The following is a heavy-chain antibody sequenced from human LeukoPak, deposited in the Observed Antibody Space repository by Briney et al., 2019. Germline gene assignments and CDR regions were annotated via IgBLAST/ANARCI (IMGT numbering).Heavy chain of an antibody. D-gene: IGHD3-16*01. J-gene: IGHJ3*02. V-gene: IGHV3-7*01. Sequence: GGSLRLSCAASGFTFSSYWMTWVRQAPGKGLEWVANIKQDGSEKYYVDSVKGRFTISRDNAKNSLYLQMSSLRAEDTAVYYCARDTSHDIGGVRNAFDIWGQGTMVTVSS. CDR3: ARDTSHDIGGVRNAFDI. CDR1: GFTFSSYW. CDR2: IKQDGSEK.